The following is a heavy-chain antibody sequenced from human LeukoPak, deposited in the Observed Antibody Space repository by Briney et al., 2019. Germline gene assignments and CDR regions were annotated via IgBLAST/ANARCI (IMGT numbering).Heavy chain of an antibody. CDR3: ARVRITNTVVARIYYFDY. V-gene: IGHV4-34*01. CDR2: INHSGST. Sequence: SETLSLSCAVSGGSFSGYSWSWIRQPPGGGLEWIGEINHSGSTNYNPSLKSRGTISVDTSKNQFSLKLSSVTAADTAVYYCARVRITNTVVARIYYFDYWGQGNLVTVSS. CDR1: GGSFSGYS. J-gene: IGHJ4*02. D-gene: IGHD3-22*01.